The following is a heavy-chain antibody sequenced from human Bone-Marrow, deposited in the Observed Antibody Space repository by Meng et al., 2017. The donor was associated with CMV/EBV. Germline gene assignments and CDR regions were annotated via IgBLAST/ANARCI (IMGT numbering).Heavy chain of an antibody. J-gene: IGHJ4*02. D-gene: IGHD1-1*01. Sequence: CAAAGFTFSDHYMDWVRQAPGKGLEWVGRIRDKANRYTAEYAASVKGRFTISRDDSKNSLFLQMNSLKTEDTAVYYCARDRTSSTTDYWGQGTLVTVSS. CDR2: IRDKANRYTA. CDR1: GFTFSDHY. V-gene: IGHV3-72*01. CDR3: ARDRTSSTTDY.